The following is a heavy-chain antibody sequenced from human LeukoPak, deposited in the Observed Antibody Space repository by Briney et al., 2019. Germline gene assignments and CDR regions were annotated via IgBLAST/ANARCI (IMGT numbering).Heavy chain of an antibody. V-gene: IGHV1-8*01. J-gene: IGHJ6*02. CDR3: ARGSDYYYYGMDV. CDR2: MDPNSGNT. CDR1: GYTFTTYD. Sequence: GASVKVSCKASGYTFTTYDINWVRQATGQGLEWMGWMDPNSGNTGYAQKFQGRVTITADESTSTAYMELSSLRSEDTAVYYCARGSDYYYYGMDVWGQGTTVTVSS. D-gene: IGHD1-26*01.